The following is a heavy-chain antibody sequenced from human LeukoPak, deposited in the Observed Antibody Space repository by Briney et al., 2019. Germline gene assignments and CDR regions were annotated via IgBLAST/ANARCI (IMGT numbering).Heavy chain of an antibody. Sequence: GGSLRLSCAASGFTFSSYAMSWVRQAPGKGLEWVSAISGSGGSTYYADSVKGRFTISRDNSKNTLYLRMNSLRAEDTAVYYCAKDGGHSGSYIDYWGQGTLVTVSS. V-gene: IGHV3-23*01. CDR1: GFTFSSYA. J-gene: IGHJ4*02. CDR2: ISGSGGST. D-gene: IGHD1-26*01. CDR3: AKDGGHSGSYIDY.